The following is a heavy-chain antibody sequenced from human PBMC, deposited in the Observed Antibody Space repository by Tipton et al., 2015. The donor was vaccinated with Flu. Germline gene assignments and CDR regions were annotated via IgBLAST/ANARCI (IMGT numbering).Heavy chain of an antibody. V-gene: IGHV4-39*07. J-gene: IGHJ4*02. Sequence: TLSLTCTVSGGSISSSSYYWGWIRQPPGKGLEWIGSIYYSGSTYYNPSLKSRVTISVDTSKNQFSLKLSSVAAADTAVYYCARAEIAARPDYFDYWGQGTLVTVSS. CDR3: ARAEIAARPDYFDY. CDR1: GGSISSSSYY. CDR2: IYYSGST. D-gene: IGHD6-6*01.